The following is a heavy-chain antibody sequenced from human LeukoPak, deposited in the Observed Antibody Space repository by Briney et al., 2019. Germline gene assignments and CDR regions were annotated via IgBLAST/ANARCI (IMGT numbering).Heavy chain of an antibody. V-gene: IGHV3-23*01. CDR1: GLTFINYA. J-gene: IGHJ4*02. D-gene: IGHD1-26*01. CDR3: AKDYSDSRVGDVFLEH. Sequence: GGSLRLSCAASGLTFINYAMSWFRQAPGKGLEWVSGITSGFTPHYADSVKGRFTISRDNSKNTFHLQMNSLRAEDTAVYSCAKDYSDSRVGDVFLEHWGQGTLVTVSS. CDR2: ITSGFTP.